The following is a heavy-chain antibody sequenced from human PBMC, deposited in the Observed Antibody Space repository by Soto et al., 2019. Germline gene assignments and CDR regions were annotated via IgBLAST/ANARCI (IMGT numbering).Heavy chain of an antibody. V-gene: IGHV4-4*01. J-gene: IGHJ5*02. CDR2: IHQSGST. CDR3: ISGSNYVWDR. D-gene: IGHD1-26*01. CDR1: AYSPSTGVW. Sequence: XETLSLTCAVSAYSPSTGVWWGWVRQPPGKELEWIGEIHQSGSTNYSPSFKSRLSMSVGKSKKQFSLNLSSVTAADTAVYFCISGSNYVWDRWGQGTLVTVSS.